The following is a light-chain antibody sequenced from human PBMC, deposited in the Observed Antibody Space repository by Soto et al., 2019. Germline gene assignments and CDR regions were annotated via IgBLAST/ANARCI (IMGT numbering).Light chain of an antibody. J-gene: IGLJ3*02. Sequence: QSVLTQPPSASGTPGQGVTISCSGSSSNIGSNTVSWYHQLPGTAPKLLIYTHNQRPSGVPDRFSASKSGTSASLAISGLQSEDEADYYCAAWDDTLNGWVFGGGTKVTVL. CDR2: THN. CDR3: AAWDDTLNGWV. V-gene: IGLV1-44*01. CDR1: SSNIGSNT.